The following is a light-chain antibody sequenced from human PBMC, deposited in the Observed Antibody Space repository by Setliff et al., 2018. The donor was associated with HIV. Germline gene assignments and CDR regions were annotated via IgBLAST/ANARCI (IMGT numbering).Light chain of an antibody. J-gene: IGLJ3*02. CDR3: CSYVGSSTFPKGM. Sequence: QSALTQPASVSGSPGQSITISCTGTISEIGNYNLVSWYQQHPGKAPKLMIYEVTERPSGVSDRFSGSKSGNSASLTISGLQAEDEADYYCCSYVGSSTFPKGMCGGGTK. CDR2: EVT. CDR1: ISEIGNYNL. V-gene: IGLV2-23*02.